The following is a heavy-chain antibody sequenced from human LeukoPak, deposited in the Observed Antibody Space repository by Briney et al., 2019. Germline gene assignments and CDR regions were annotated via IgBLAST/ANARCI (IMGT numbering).Heavy chain of an antibody. CDR2: IIPILGIA. D-gene: IGHD3-9*01. Sequence: SVKVSCKVSGYTLTELSMHWVRQAPGQGLEWMGRIIPILGIANYAQKFQGRVTITADKSTSTAYMELSSLRSEDTAVYYCARDLPYLYDILTGLDAFDIWGQGTMVTVSS. CDR3: ARDLPYLYDILTGLDAFDI. J-gene: IGHJ3*02. CDR1: GYTLTELS. V-gene: IGHV1-69*04.